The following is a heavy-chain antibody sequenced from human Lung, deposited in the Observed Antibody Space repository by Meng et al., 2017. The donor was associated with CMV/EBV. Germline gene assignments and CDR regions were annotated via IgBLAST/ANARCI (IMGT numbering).Heavy chain of an antibody. D-gene: IGHD3-10*01. Sequence: SXKISXAASGFTFSDYYMTWIRQAPGKGLEWVSYISSSGRTIYYADSVKGRFTISRDDAKNSLFLQMNSLRADDTAVYSCARGSRPYYYGSGSPLDPWGQGTXVTVSS. J-gene: IGHJ5*02. CDR1: GFTFSDYY. V-gene: IGHV3-11*01. CDR3: ARGSRPYYYGSGSPLDP. CDR2: ISSSGRTI.